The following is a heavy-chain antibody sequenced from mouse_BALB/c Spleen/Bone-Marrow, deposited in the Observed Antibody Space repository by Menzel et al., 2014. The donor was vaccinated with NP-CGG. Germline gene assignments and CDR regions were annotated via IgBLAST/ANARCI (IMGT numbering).Heavy chain of an antibody. CDR3: ARSGSSWFAY. CDR2: IYPGDGDT. J-gene: IGHJ3*01. V-gene: IGHV1-82*01. CDR1: GHAFSSSW. D-gene: IGHD1-1*01. Sequence: QVQLQQSGPELVKPGASVKISCKASGHAFSSSWMNWVKQRPGQGLEWIGRIYPGDGDTNYNGKFKGKATLTADKSSSTAYMQLSSLTSVDSAVYFCARSGSSWFAYWGQGTLVTVSA.